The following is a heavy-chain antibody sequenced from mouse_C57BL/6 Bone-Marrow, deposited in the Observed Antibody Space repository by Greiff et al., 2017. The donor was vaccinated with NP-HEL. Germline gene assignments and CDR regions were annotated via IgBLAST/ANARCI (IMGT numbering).Heavy chain of an antibody. J-gene: IGHJ4*01. Sequence: EVQLQQSGGDLVKPGGSLKLSCAASGFTFSSYGMSWVRQTPDKRLEWVATISSGGSYTYYPDSVKGRFTISRDNAKNTLYLQMSSLKSEDTAMYYCAKRSMITKDYAMDYWGQGTSVTVSS. CDR3: AKRSMITKDYAMDY. V-gene: IGHV5-6*01. D-gene: IGHD2-4*01. CDR1: GFTFSSYG. CDR2: ISSGGSYT.